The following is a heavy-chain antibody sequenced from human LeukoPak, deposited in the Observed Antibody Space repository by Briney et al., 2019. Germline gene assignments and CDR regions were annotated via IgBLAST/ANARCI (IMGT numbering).Heavy chain of an antibody. J-gene: IGHJ6*04. Sequence: TSETLSLTCAVYGGSFSGYYWSWIRQPPGKGLEWIGEINHSGSTNYNPPLKSRVTISVDTSKNQFSLKLSSVTAADTAVYYCARGYSLGGGVLSNYYYYYGMDVWGKGTTVTVSS. CDR2: INHSGST. V-gene: IGHV4-34*01. D-gene: IGHD3-16*01. CDR1: GGSFSGYY. CDR3: ARGYSLGGGVLSNYYYYYGMDV.